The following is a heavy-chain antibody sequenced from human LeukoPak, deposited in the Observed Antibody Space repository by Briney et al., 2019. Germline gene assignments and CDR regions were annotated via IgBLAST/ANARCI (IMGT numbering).Heavy chain of an antibody. Sequence: GGSLRLSCVASGFTFSSYNMNWVRQAPGKGLEWVSSISSSSRYIYYTDSVKGRFTISRDNAKNSLYLQMNSLRAEDTAVYYCARVGDSSGYIYYFDYWGQGTLVTVSS. J-gene: IGHJ4*02. D-gene: IGHD3-22*01. CDR3: ARVGDSSGYIYYFDY. CDR1: GFTFSSYN. V-gene: IGHV3-21*01. CDR2: ISSSSRYI.